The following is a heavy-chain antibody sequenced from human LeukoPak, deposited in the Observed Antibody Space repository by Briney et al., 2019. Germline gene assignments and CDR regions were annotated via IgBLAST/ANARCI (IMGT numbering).Heavy chain of an antibody. CDR2: ISSSSSYI. CDR1: GFTFSSYS. Sequence: GGSLRLSCAASGFTFSSYSMNWVRQAPGKGLEWVSSISSSSSYIYYADSVKGRFTISRDNAKNSLYLQMNSLRAEDTAVYYCAPKLTSNSLFDYWGQGTLVTVSS. J-gene: IGHJ4*02. V-gene: IGHV3-21*01. CDR3: APKLTSNSLFDY. D-gene: IGHD4-23*01.